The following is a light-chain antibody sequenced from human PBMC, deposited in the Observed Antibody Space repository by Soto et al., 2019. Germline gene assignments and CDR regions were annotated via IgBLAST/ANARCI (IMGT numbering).Light chain of an antibody. Sequence: DIQMTQSPSPLSASVGDRVTITCQASQDIGNRLNWYQQKPGKAPKLLVYDASNLHSGVPSRFSGHGSGTDLTLSITNLQAEDFATYYCQQFPILPALTFGPGTKLDIK. J-gene: IGKJ3*01. CDR3: QQFPILPALT. CDR1: QDIGNR. V-gene: IGKV1-33*01. CDR2: DAS.